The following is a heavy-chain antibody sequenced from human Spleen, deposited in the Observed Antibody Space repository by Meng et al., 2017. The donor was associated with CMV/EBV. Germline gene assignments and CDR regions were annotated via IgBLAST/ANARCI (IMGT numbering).Heavy chain of an antibody. CDR2: ISAYNGNT. CDR1: GYTFTRYG. J-gene: IGHJ3*02. Sequence: ASEQVSCKASGYTFTRYGISWVRQAPGQGLDWMGWISAYNGNTNYAQKLQGRVTMTTDTSTSTAYTELRSLRSADTAVYYCAREVLRRITLGAFDIWGQGTMVT. D-gene: IGHD3-16*01. CDR3: AREVLRRITLGAFDI. V-gene: IGHV1-18*01.